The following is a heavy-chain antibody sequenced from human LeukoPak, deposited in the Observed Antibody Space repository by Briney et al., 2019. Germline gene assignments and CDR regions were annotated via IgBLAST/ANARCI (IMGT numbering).Heavy chain of an antibody. Sequence: GGSLRLSCAASGFTFSSYSMNWVRQAPGKGLEWVSYISSSSSTIYYADSVKGRFTISRDNAKNSLYLQMNSLRAEDTAVYYCARNDSTVGTYCGGDCYHFDYWGQGTLVTVSS. CDR3: ARNDSTVGTYCGGDCYHFDY. D-gene: IGHD2-21*02. J-gene: IGHJ4*02. CDR2: ISSSSSTI. CDR1: GFTFSSYS. V-gene: IGHV3-48*01.